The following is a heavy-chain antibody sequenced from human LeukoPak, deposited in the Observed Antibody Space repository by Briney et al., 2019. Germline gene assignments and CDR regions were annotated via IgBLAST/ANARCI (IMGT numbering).Heavy chain of an antibody. D-gene: IGHD3-10*01. CDR1: GYTFTSYD. CDR3: ASARGPTYYYYYYMDV. V-gene: IGHV1-8*03. CDR2: MNPNSGNT. J-gene: IGHJ6*03. Sequence: GASVKVSCKASGYTFTSYDINWVRQATGQGLEWMGWMNPNSGNTGYAQKFQGRVTITRNTSISTAYMELSSLRSEDTAVYYCASARGPTYYYYYYMDVWGKGTTVTVSS.